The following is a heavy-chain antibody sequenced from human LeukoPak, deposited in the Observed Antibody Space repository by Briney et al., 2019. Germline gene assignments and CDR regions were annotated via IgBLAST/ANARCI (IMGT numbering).Heavy chain of an antibody. J-gene: IGHJ6*03. D-gene: IGHD1-1*01. CDR2: INHSGST. V-gene: IGHV4-34*01. Sequence: PETLSVTCAVSGWSFSAYCWRWIRQPPGKGLEWIGEINHSGSTNYNPSLESRVPISVDTSKNQFSLKLTSVTAADTAVYYCARGWSNDVPWYYFDMDVWGKGTTVTVSS. CDR3: ARGWSNDVPWYYFDMDV. CDR1: GWSFSAYC.